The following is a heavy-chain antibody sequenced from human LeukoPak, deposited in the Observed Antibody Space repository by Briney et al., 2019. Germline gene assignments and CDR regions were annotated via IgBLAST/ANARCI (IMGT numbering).Heavy chain of an antibody. V-gene: IGHV6-1*01. CDR2: TYYRSKWYN. CDR3: ARENRLGRLDY. Sequence: SQTLSLTCAISGDSVSRNTAAWNWIRQCPSRGLEWLGRTYYRSKWYNDYAVSVESRITINPDTSKNQLSLQLNSVTPEDTAVYYCARENRLGRLDYWGQGTLVTVSS. J-gene: IGHJ4*02. D-gene: IGHD1-14*01. CDR1: GDSVSRNTAA.